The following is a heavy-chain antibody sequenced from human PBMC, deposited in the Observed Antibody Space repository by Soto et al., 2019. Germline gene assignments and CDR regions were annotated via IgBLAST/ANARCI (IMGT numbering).Heavy chain of an antibody. J-gene: IGHJ4*02. CDR3: TRLGVDTAIVPDY. D-gene: IGHD5-18*01. CDR2: IRSKANSYAT. V-gene: IGHV3-73*01. CDR1: GFTFSGSA. Sequence: PGGSLRLSCAASGFTFSGSAMHWVRQASGKGLEWVGRIRSKANSYATAYAASVKGRFTISRDDSKNTAYLQMNSLKTEDTAVYYCTRLGVDTAIVPDYWGQGTLVTVSS.